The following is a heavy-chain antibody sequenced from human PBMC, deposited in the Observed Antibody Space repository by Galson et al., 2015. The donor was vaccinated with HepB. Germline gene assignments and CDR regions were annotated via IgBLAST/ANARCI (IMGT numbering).Heavy chain of an antibody. CDR3: ARDLAGHFDILTGTYSSGFDY. D-gene: IGHD3-9*01. CDR2: IYSGGTT. V-gene: IGHV3-66*01. CDR1: GFSVRTNY. Sequence: SLRLSCAVSGFSVRTNYTTWVRQAPGKGLEWVSIIYSGGTTDYADSVKGRFTISRDISKNTFSLEMNTLRAEDTAVYYCARDLAGHFDILTGTYSSGFDYWGQGTLVSVSS. J-gene: IGHJ4*02.